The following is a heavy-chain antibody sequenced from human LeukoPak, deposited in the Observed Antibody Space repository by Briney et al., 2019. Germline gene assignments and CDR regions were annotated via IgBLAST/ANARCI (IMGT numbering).Heavy chain of an antibody. D-gene: IGHD5-18*01. CDR2: ISGSGGST. J-gene: IGHJ6*03. CDR1: GFTFSSYA. CDR3: AGGDTAMVTGYYYYYMDV. Sequence: GGSRRLSCAASGFTFSSYAMSWVRQAPGKGLEWVSAISGSGGSTYYADSVKGRFTISRDNSKNTLYLQMNSLRAEDTAVYYCAGGDTAMVTGYYYYYMDVWGKGTTVTVSS. V-gene: IGHV3-23*01.